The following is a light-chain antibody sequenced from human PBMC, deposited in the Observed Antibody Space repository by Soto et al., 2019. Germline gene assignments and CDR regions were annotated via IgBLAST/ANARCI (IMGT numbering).Light chain of an antibody. CDR3: QSYDDSLGGHVI. CDR1: SSYIGAGYD. J-gene: IGLJ2*01. CDR2: ANT. V-gene: IGLV1-40*01. Sequence: QSVLTQPPSVSGAPGQRVTISCTGSSSYIGAGYDVHWYQQLPGTAPKLLIYANTNRPSGVPDRFSGSKSGTSASLVITGLQAEDEADYYCQSYDDSLGGHVIFGGGTKVTVL.